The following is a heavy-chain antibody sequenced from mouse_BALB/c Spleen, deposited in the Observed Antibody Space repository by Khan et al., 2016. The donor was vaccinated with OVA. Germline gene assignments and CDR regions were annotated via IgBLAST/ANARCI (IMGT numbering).Heavy chain of an antibody. CDR2: IWGGGST. CDR1: GFSLTDYG. Sequence: QVQLQESGPGLVAPSQSLSITCTVPGFSLTDYGVSWIRQPPGKGLEWLGVIWGGGSTYYNSALKSRLSISKDNSKSQVFLKMNSLQTNDTAMYYCAKGVWSYYFTLDYWGQGTSVTVSS. D-gene: IGHD2-10*02. J-gene: IGHJ4*01. V-gene: IGHV2-6-5*01. CDR3: AKGVWSYYFTLDY.